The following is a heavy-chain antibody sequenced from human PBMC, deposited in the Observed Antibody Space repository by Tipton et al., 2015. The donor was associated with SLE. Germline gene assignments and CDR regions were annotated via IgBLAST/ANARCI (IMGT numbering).Heavy chain of an antibody. V-gene: IGHV4-39*07. J-gene: IGHJ4*02. CDR3: ASSGSGWYLDY. Sequence: GLVKPSETLSLTCTVSGASISSPGYYWGWIRQPPGKGLEWIGYIYYSGSTYYNPSLKSRVTISVDTSKNQFSLKLSSVTAADTAVYYCASSGSGWYLDYWGQGTLVTVSS. CDR1: GASISSPGYY. D-gene: IGHD6-19*01. CDR2: IYYSGST.